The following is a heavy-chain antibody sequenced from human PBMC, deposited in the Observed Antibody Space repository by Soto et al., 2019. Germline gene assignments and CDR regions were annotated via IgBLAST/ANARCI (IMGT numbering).Heavy chain of an antibody. Sequence: EVQLVESGGGLVKPGGSLRLSCAASGFTFSNVWLNWVRQAPGKGLEWVGRIKSKTDGGTTDYAAPVKGRFTISRDDSKRTLYLQMNSLKTEDTAVYYCTPLGLKNSSGWYEFSDWGQGTLVTVSS. V-gene: IGHV3-15*07. J-gene: IGHJ4*02. CDR1: GFTFSNVW. CDR3: TPLGLKNSSGWYEFSD. D-gene: IGHD6-19*01. CDR2: IKSKTDGGTT.